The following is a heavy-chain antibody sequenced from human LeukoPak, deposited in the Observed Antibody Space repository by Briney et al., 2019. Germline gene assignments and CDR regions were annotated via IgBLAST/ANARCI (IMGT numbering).Heavy chain of an antibody. CDR3: AKGVVVRGVTIDY. CDR2: ISDGGDYT. V-gene: IGHV3-23*01. CDR1: GFTFSSYA. D-gene: IGHD3-10*01. Sequence: GGSLRLSCAASGFTFSSYAMTWVRQAPGKGLEWVSSISDGGDYTYYTDSVKGRFTISRDNSKNTLYLQMNSLRAEDTAVYYCAKGVVVRGVTIDYWGQGTLVTVSS. J-gene: IGHJ4*02.